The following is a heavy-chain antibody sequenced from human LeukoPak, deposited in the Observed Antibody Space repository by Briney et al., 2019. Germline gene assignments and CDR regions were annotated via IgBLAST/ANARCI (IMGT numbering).Heavy chain of an antibody. CDR3: ARRFYDSSGYYNDY. CDR1: GGSISSYY. D-gene: IGHD3-22*01. Sequence: SETLSLTCTVSGGSISSYYWSWLRQPPGKGLEWIGYIYYSGSTNYNPSLKSRVTISVDTSKNQFSLKLSSVTVADTAVYYCARRFYDSSGYYNDYWGQGTLVTVSS. V-gene: IGHV4-59*08. J-gene: IGHJ4*02. CDR2: IYYSGST.